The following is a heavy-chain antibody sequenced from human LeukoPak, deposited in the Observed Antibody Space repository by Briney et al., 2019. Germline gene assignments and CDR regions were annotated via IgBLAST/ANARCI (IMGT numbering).Heavy chain of an antibody. J-gene: IGHJ4*02. CDR3: ARERTGTTWDY. Sequence: GGSLRLSCPVSGFTFSGYAMSWVRQAPGKGLEWVSAIPGSGASTYYADSVKGRFTISRDNSKNTLYLQMNSLRADDTAVYYCARERTGTTWDYWGQGTLVTVSS. CDR2: IPGSGAST. V-gene: IGHV3-23*01. CDR1: GFTFSGYA. D-gene: IGHD1-1*01.